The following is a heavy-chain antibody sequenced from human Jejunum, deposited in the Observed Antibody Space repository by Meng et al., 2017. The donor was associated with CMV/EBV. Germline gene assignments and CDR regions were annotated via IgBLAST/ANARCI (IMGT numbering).Heavy chain of an antibody. Sequence: GKETGYEVKNNRRGRERQKKGKGREWKGKIQHEDTKEKYRPSIQGQVTISTDKSITTAYLQWSSLKASDTAMYYCERGYAFTNYFDLWGQGTLVTVSS. V-gene: IGHV5-51*01. CDR2: IQHEDTKE. CDR3: ERGYAFTNYFDL. J-gene: IGHJ5*02. D-gene: IGHD1-7*01. CDR1: GYEVKNNR.